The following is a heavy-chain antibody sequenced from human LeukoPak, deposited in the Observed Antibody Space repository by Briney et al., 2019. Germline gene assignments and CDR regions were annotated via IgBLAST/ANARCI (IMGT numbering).Heavy chain of an antibody. CDR3: ARDPSSDAFDI. V-gene: IGHV4-61*02. Sequence: SETLSLTCTVSGGSISSGSCYWSWIRQPAGKGLEWIGRIYTSGSTNYNPSLKSRVTISVDTSKNQFSLKLSSVTAADTAVYYCARDPSSDAFDIWGQGTMVTVSS. D-gene: IGHD6-25*01. CDR2: IYTSGST. J-gene: IGHJ3*02. CDR1: GGSISSGSCY.